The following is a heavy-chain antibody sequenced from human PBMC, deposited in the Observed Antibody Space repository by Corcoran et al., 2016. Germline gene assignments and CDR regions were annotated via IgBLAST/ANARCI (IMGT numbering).Heavy chain of an antibody. J-gene: IGHJ4*02. CDR3: ARTAQHTVLGHYVDS. V-gene: IGHV4-31*03. CDR2: IYYSGST. Sequence: QVQLQESGPGLVKPSQTLSLTCTVSGGSISSGGYYWSWLRQHPGKGLEWIGYIYYSGSTYYNPCLKSRVTISVDTSKNQFSLKLSSVTAADTAGYYCARTAQHTVLGHYVDSWGQGTLVTVSS. CDR1: GGSISSGGYY. D-gene: IGHD2-21*01.